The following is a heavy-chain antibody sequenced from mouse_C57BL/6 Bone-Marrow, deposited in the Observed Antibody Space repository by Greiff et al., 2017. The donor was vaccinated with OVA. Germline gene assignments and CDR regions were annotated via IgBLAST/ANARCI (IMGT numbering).Heavy chain of an antibody. V-gene: IGHV1-15*01. CDR2: IDPETGGT. D-gene: IGHD6-5*01. J-gene: IGHJ3*01. Sequence: QVQLQQSGAELVRPGASVTLSCKASGYTFTDYEMHWVKQTPVHGLEWIGAIDPETGGTAYNQKCKGKAILTADKSSSTAYMELRSLTSEDSAVYYCAYPLNWGQGTLVTVSA. CDR1: GYTFTDYE. CDR3: AYPLN.